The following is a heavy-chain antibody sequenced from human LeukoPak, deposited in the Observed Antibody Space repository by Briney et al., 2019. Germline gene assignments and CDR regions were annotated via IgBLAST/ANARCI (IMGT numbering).Heavy chain of an antibody. CDR2: IYTSGST. CDR1: GGSISSGSYY. J-gene: IGHJ5*02. D-gene: IGHD3-9*01. Sequence: SETLSLTCTVSGGSISSGSYYWSWIRQPAGKGLEWIGRIYTSGSTNYNPSLKSRVTISVDTSKNQFSLKLSSVTAADTAVYYCARGVHDILTFGPWGQGTLVTVSS. V-gene: IGHV4-61*02. CDR3: ARGVHDILTFGP.